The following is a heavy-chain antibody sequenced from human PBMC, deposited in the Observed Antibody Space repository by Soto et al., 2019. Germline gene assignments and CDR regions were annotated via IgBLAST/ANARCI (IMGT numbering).Heavy chain of an antibody. V-gene: IGHV3-23*01. CDR2: ISGSGGST. CDR1: GFTFSSYA. Sequence: EVQLLESGGGLVQPGGSLRLSCAASGFTFSSYAMSWVRQAPGRGREWVSAISGSGGSTYYADSVKGRFTISRDNSKNTLYLQMNSLRAEDTAVYYCAKAIVATIGSHYGMDVWGQGTTVTVSS. J-gene: IGHJ6*02. D-gene: IGHD5-12*01. CDR3: AKAIVATIGSHYGMDV.